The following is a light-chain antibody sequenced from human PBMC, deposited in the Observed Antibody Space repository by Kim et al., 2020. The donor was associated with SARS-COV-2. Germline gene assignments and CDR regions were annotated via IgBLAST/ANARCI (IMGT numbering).Light chain of an antibody. Sequence: SPGERAALACRASQSISSNDLAWYQQKRGQAPSLLIYGASTRATGIPDRFSGSGSGTDFTLTITRLQPEDFAVYFCQQYGSSPLTFGGGTKVDIK. CDR2: GAS. CDR3: QQYGSSPLT. J-gene: IGKJ4*01. CDR1: QSISSND. V-gene: IGKV3-20*01.